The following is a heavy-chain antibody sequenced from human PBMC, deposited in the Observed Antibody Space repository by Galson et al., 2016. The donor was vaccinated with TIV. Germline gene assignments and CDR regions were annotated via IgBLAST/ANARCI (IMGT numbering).Heavy chain of an antibody. CDR3: ARERRFCGNECYLYYYYGMDV. D-gene: IGHD2-21*01. J-gene: IGHJ6*02. CDR1: GFTVSDNY. V-gene: IGHV3-66*02. Sequence: SLRLSCAASGFTVSDNYMTWVRRAPGKGPEWVSMIHSGGSTHYADSVKGRFTISRDNSKNTLYLHMNSLRAEDTAVYYCARERRFCGNECYLYYYYGMDVWGQGTTVTVSS. CDR2: IHSGGST.